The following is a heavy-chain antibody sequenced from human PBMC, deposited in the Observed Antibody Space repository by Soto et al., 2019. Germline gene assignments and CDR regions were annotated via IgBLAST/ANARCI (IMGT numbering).Heavy chain of an antibody. Sequence: GGSLRLSCAASGFTFSSYAMSWVRQAPGKGLEWVSAISGSGGSTYYADSVKGRFTISRDNSKNTLYLQMNSLRAEDTAVYYCAKDGPPGLRFLEWLLSYFDYWGQGTLVTVSS. J-gene: IGHJ4*02. CDR3: AKDGPPGLRFLEWLLSYFDY. V-gene: IGHV3-23*01. CDR2: ISGSGGST. CDR1: GFTFSSYA. D-gene: IGHD3-3*01.